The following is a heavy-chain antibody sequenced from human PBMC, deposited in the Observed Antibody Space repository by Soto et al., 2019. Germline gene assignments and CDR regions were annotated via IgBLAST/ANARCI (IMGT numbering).Heavy chain of an antibody. J-gene: IGHJ6*03. Sequence: PSETLSLTCTVSGGSISSSSYYWGWIRQPPGKGLEWIGRIYYSGSTYYNPSLKSRVTISVDTSKNQFSLKLSSVTAADTAVYYCARHHITGTKKWTTLIYYYYYMDVWGKGTTVTVSS. D-gene: IGHD1-7*01. CDR3: ARHHITGTKKWTTLIYYYYYMDV. CDR1: GGSISSSSYY. CDR2: IYYSGST. V-gene: IGHV4-39*01.